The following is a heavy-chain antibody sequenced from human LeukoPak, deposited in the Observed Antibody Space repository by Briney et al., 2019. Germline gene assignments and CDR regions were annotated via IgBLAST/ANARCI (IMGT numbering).Heavy chain of an antibody. D-gene: IGHD2-15*01. CDR3: ATPNVVVVVAATTL. Sequence: GGSLRLSCAASGFTFSSYWMHWVRQAPGKGLEWVAVISYDGSNKYYADSVKGRFTISRDNSKNTLYLQMNSLRAEDTAVYYCATPNVVVVVAATTLWGQGTLVTVSS. CDR1: GFTFSSYW. J-gene: IGHJ4*02. V-gene: IGHV3-30*03. CDR2: ISYDGSNK.